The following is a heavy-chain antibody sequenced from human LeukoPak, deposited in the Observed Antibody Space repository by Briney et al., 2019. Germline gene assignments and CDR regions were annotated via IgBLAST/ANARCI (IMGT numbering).Heavy chain of an antibody. CDR1: GGSISNTSYY. CDR2: VYYSGST. Sequence: SETLSLTCTVSGGSISNTSYYWVWIRQPPGKGLEWIGTVYYSGSTYHNPSLKRRVTISVDTSKNLFALKLSSVTAADAAVYYCARKPVLVVAATPGIGAFDMWGQGTMVSVSS. D-gene: IGHD2-15*01. CDR3: ARKPVLVVAATPGIGAFDM. J-gene: IGHJ3*02. V-gene: IGHV4-39*06.